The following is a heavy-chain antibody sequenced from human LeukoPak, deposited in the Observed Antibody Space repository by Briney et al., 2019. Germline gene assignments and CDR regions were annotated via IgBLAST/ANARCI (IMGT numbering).Heavy chain of an antibody. D-gene: IGHD4-11*01. CDR1: GFTFGDYT. Sequence: PGRSLRLSCTASGFTFGDYTMSWFRQAPGKRLEWVGFIRSKAYGGTTEYAASVKGRFTISRDDSKSIAYLQMNSLKTEDTAVYYCTSLNSDYSNYSPWGQGTLVTVSS. J-gene: IGHJ4*02. CDR3: TSLNSDYSNYSP. CDR2: IRSKAYGGTT. V-gene: IGHV3-49*03.